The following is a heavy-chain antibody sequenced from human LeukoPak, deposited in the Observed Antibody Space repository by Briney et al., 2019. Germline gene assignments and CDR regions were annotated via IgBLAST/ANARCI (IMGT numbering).Heavy chain of an antibody. V-gene: IGHV4-4*07. J-gene: IGHJ3*02. CDR3: AKSNGYGLVDI. CDR2: VYASGNT. CDR1: GDSISSYY. Sequence: SETLSLTCTVSGDSISSYYWSWIRQPAGKGLEWIGRVYASGNTNYNPSLKSRVTMSVDTSKNQFSLKLSSVTAADTAVYYCAKSNGYGLVDIWGQGTMVTVSS. D-gene: IGHD3-10*01.